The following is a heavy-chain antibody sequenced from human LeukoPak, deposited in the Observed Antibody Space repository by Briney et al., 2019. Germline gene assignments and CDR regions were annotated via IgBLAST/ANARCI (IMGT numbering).Heavy chain of an antibody. J-gene: IGHJ4*02. CDR1: GFTFSSYA. CDR2: IGRSGADT. Sequence: GGPLRLSCAASGFTFSSYAMSWVRQAPGKGLEWVSGIGRSGADTYYTDSVKGRFTISRDNSKNTLYLQMNNLRGDDTAVFYCTKDARATPDGFDYWGQGTLVTVSS. V-gene: IGHV3-23*01. D-gene: IGHD2-15*01. CDR3: TKDARATPDGFDY.